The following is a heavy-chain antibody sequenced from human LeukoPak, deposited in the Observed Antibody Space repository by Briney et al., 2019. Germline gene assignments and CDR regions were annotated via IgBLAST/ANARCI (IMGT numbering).Heavy chain of an antibody. CDR3: ARLTHTMII. D-gene: IGHD3-22*01. V-gene: IGHV4-39*01. Sequence: SETLSLTCTVSGGSISSSSYYWGWIRQPPGKGLEWIGSIYYSGSTYYNPSLKSRVTISVDTSKNQFSLKLSSVTAADTAVYYCARLTHTMIIWGQGTMVTVSS. CDR2: IYYSGST. J-gene: IGHJ3*02. CDR1: GGSISSSSYY.